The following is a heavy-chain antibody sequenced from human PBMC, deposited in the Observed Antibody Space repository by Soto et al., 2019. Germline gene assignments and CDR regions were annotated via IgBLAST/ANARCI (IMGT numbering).Heavy chain of an antibody. Sequence: GGSLRLSCAASGLTFSDRYMDWVRQAPGKGLEWVGRIRKKTNSYTTEYAASVKGRFIISRDDSTNSLYLQMSSLKTEDTAVYYCTAVTTVDYYFDYWGQGTLVTVSS. D-gene: IGHD4-17*01. V-gene: IGHV3-72*01. CDR2: IRKKTNSYTT. CDR3: TAVTTVDYYFDY. J-gene: IGHJ4*02. CDR1: GLTFSDRY.